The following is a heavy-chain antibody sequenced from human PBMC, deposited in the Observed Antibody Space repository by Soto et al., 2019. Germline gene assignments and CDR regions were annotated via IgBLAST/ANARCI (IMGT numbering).Heavy chain of an antibody. J-gene: IGHJ4*02. D-gene: IGHD4-17*01. CDR1: GFTFSNAW. CDR2: IKSKTDGGTT. V-gene: IGHV3-15*01. CDR3: TDYGDYGFEVVDY. Sequence: EVQLVESGGGLVKPGGSLRLSCAASGFTFSNAWMSWVRQAPGKGLEWVGRIKSKTDGGTTDYAAPVKGRFTISRDDSKNTLYLQMNSLKTEDTAVYYCTDYGDYGFEVVDYWGQGTLVTVSS.